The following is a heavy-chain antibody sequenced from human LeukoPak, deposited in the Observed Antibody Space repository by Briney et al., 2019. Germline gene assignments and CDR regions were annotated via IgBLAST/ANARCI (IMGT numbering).Heavy chain of an antibody. J-gene: IGHJ4*02. CDR2: IYYSGST. CDR1: GGSISSGGYY. CDR3: ARLRGYSYGPFDY. D-gene: IGHD5-18*01. Sequence: PSETLSLTCTVSGGSISSGGYYWSWIRHHPGKGLEWIGYIYYSGSTYYNPSLKSRVTISVDTSKNQFSLKLSSVTAADTAVYYCARLRGYSYGPFDYWGQGTLVTVSS. V-gene: IGHV4-31*03.